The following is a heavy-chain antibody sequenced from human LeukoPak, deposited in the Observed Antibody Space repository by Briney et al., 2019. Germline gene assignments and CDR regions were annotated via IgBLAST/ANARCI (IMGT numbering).Heavy chain of an antibody. D-gene: IGHD6-13*01. CDR1: GGSISSRSYN. Sequence: PSETLSLTCTVSGGSISSRSYNWAWIRQPPGKGLEWIGNIDNMVSTYYNPSLQIRVTTSVDKSKAQFSLKLNSVTAADTAMYYCARPPGIAAAWFDPWGQGTLVTVSS. CDR2: IDNMVST. J-gene: IGHJ5*02. V-gene: IGHV4-39*01. CDR3: ARPPGIAAAWFDP.